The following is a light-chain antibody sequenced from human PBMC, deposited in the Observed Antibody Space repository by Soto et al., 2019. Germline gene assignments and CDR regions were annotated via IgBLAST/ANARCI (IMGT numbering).Light chain of an antibody. CDR2: LGS. V-gene: IGKV2-28*01. CDR3: MQALQTWT. Sequence: DIVMTQSPLSLPVTPGEPASISCRSSQSLLHSNGYNYLDWYLQKPGQSPQLLIYLGSNRASGVPDRVSGSGSGTDFTLKISRVEAEDVGVYYCMQALQTWTFGQGTNVEIK. CDR1: QSLLHSNGYNY. J-gene: IGKJ1*01.